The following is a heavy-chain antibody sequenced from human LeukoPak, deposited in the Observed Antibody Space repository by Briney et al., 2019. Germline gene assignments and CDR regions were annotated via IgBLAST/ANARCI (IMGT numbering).Heavy chain of an antibody. CDR2: ISGDGGST. J-gene: IGHJ3*01. CDR1: GFTFDDYA. CDR3: AKDRSCTGSSCNVGS. Sequence: GGSLRLSCAASGFTFDDYAMHWVRQAPGKGLEWVSLISGDGGSTYYADSVKGRFTISRDNSKNTLFLQMNSLRAEDTAVYYCAKDRSCTGSSCNVGSWGQGTMVTVSS. V-gene: IGHV3-43*02. D-gene: IGHD2-2*01.